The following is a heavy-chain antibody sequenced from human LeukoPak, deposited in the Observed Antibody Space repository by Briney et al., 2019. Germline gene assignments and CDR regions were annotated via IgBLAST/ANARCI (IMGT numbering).Heavy chain of an antibody. CDR2: INPSGGST. CDR1: GYTFTSYY. V-gene: IGHV1-46*01. J-gene: IGHJ5*02. Sequence: ASVKVSCKASGYTFTSYYMHWVRQAPGQGLEWMGIINPSGGSTSYAQKFQGRVTMTRDTSTSTVYMELSSLRSEDTAVYYCARDPSIAAAPYNWFDPWGQGNLVTVSS. D-gene: IGHD6-13*01. CDR3: ARDPSIAAAPYNWFDP.